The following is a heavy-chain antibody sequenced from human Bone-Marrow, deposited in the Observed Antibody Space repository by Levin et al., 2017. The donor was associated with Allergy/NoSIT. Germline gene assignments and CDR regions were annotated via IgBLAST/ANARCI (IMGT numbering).Heavy chain of an antibody. CDR2: IHHSETT. D-gene: IGHD3-10*02. Sequence: SETLSLTCAVSGASISKSNWWSWVRQSPGKGLEWIGEIHHSETTNNNPSLESRVTISIDKSKNHLSLRLNSVTAADTAVYFCAKFSPRSPQLLYGVWDYWGQGSLVIVSS. CDR3: AKFSPRSPQLLYGVWDY. CDR1: GASISKSNW. J-gene: IGHJ4*02. V-gene: IGHV4-4*02.